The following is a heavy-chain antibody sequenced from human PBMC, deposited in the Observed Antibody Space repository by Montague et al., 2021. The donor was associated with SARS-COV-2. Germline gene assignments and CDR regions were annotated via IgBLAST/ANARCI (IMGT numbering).Heavy chain of an antibody. CDR2: TYYRSQWYE. V-gene: IGHV6-1*01. CDR1: GDSVSSKSAA. Sequence: AISGDSVSSKSAAWNWIRQSPSRGLEWLGRTYYRSQWYEDYAVSVKGRITIKPDTSKNQFSLHLESVSPDDTALYYCARGAYHDLYYYYHGMDVWGRGTTVSVSS. D-gene: IGHD2-2*01. CDR3: ARGAYHDLYYYYHGMDV. J-gene: IGHJ6*02.